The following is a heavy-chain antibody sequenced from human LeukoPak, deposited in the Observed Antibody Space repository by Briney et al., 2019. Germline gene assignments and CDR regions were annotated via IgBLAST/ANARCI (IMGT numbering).Heavy chain of an antibody. CDR2: IIPIFGTA. CDR1: GGTFSSYA. Sequence: SVKVSCKASGGTFSSYAISWVRQAPGQGLEWMGGIIPIFGTANYAQKFQGRVTITTDESTSTAYMELSSLRSEDTAVYYCARPGYCSRTSCNWFDPWGQGTLVTVSS. CDR3: ARPGYCSRTSCNWFDP. D-gene: IGHD2-2*01. J-gene: IGHJ5*02. V-gene: IGHV1-69*05.